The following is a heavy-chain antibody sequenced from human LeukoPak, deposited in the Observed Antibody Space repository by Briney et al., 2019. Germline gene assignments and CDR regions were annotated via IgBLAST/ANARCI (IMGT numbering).Heavy chain of an antibody. CDR1: GFTFTNYW. J-gene: IGHJ4*02. CDR2: ISPDGSIT. CDR3: ARDKTTFTTFDY. Sequence: PGGSLRLSCAASGFTFTNYWMHWFRQAPGKGLVWLSRISPDGSITGHADSVKGRFTISRDNAKNMVYLEINSLRAEDTAVYYCARDKTTFTTFDYWGQGTLVTVSS. V-gene: IGHV3-74*01. D-gene: IGHD4-17*01.